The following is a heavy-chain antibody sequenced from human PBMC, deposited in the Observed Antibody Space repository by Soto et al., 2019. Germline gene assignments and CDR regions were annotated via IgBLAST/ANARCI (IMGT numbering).Heavy chain of an antibody. CDR1: GGFISSYY. D-gene: IGHD6-13*01. CDR3: ARRSSSKGSTGGWPWPAWLDP. V-gene: IGHV4-59*08. CDR2: IYYSGST. Sequence: QVQLQESGPGLVKPSETLSLTCTVSGGFISSYYWSWIRQPPGKGLEWIGYIYYSGSTNYNPSLRSRFTISVVTHKNQSSLKLSSVTAADTDIYYCARRSSSKGSTGGWPWPAWLDPWGEGTLVTVSS. J-gene: IGHJ5*02.